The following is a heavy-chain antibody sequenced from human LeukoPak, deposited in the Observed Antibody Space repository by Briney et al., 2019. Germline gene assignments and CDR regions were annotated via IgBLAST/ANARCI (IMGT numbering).Heavy chain of an antibody. CDR2: ITPIFGTA. V-gene: IGHV1-69*05. D-gene: IGHD6-13*01. J-gene: IGHJ6*02. Sequence: ASVKVSFKASGGTFTSYAISWVRQAPGQGLEWMGGITPIFGTANYAQKFQGRVTITTDKSTSTAYMELSSLRSEDTAVYYCATSGYSDVYYYYGMDVWGQGTTVTVSS. CDR1: GGTFTSYA. CDR3: ATSGYSDVYYYYGMDV.